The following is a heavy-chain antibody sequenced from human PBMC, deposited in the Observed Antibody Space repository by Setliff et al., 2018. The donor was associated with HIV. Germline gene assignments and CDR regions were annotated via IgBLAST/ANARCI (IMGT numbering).Heavy chain of an antibody. CDR1: DDSFSNYD. V-gene: IGHV4-4*09. CDR2: ISSSGTT. CDR3: ARLGRAIDDGGSSLRLDF. Sequence: SETLFLTCVVSDDSFSNYDWTWIRQSPGKALEWIGYISSSGTTNYNPSLRSRVTISMETSNTRFSLWLRSATAADTATYFCARLGRAIDDGGSSLRLDFWGQGMLVTVSS. D-gene: IGHD2-21*01. J-gene: IGHJ4*02.